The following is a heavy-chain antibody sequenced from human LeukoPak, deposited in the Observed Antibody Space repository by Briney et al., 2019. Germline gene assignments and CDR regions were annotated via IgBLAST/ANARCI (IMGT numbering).Heavy chain of an antibody. J-gene: IGHJ4*02. CDR3: ALNPDYYGSGSFDY. V-gene: IGHV3-7*01. Sequence: GGSLRLSCAASGFTFSNYWMSWVRQAPGKGLEWVANIDQYGSEKYYVDSVKGRFTISRDNAKNSLYLQMNSLRAEDTAVYYCALNPDYYGSGSFDYWGQGTLVTVSS. CDR1: GFTFSNYW. CDR2: IDQYGSEK. D-gene: IGHD3-10*01.